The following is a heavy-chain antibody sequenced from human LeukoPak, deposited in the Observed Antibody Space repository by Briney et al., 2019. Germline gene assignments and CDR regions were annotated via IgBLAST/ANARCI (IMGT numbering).Heavy chain of an antibody. J-gene: IGHJ3*02. CDR3: ARDLGSVRNAFDI. D-gene: IGHD3-10*01. Sequence: ASVKVSCKAFGYTLTGYYMTWVRQAPGQGLEWMGWINPNSGGTNYAQKFQGTVTMTRDTSISTAYMELSRLRSDDTAVYYCARDLGSVRNAFDIWGQGTMVTVSS. CDR2: INPNSGGT. CDR1: GYTLTGYY. V-gene: IGHV1-2*02.